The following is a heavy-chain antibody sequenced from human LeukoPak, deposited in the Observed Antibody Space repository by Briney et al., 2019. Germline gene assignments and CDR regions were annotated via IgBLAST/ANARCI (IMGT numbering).Heavy chain of an antibody. D-gene: IGHD3-3*01. CDR3: AKDRYYDFWSGSRTLNWFDP. V-gene: IGHV3-30*18. J-gene: IGHJ5*02. CDR2: ISYDGSNK. CDR1: GFTFSSYG. Sequence: GGSLRLSCAAPGFTFSSYGMHWVRQAPGKGLEWVAVISYDGSNKYYADSVKGRFTISRDNSKNTLYLQMNSLRAEDTAVYYCAKDRYYDFWSGSRTLNWFDPWGQGTLVTVSS.